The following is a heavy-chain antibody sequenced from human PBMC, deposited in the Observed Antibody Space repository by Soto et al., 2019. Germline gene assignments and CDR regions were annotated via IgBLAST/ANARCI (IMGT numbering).Heavy chain of an antibody. CDR2: INVYNGNT. V-gene: IGHV1-18*01. J-gene: IGHJ5*02. Sequence: QVQLVQSGAEVKKPGASVKVSCKASGYTFTNYGIIWVRQAPGQGLEWMGWINVYNGNTNYAQNLQVRVSMTTDTSTSTAYMELRSLRSDDTAVYYCARVCSPYSSLGWFDPWGQGTLVTVSS. CDR3: ARVCSPYSSLGWFDP. CDR1: GYTFTNYG. D-gene: IGHD6-13*01.